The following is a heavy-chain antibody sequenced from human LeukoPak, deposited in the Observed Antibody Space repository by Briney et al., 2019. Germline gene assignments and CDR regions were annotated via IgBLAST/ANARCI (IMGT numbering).Heavy chain of an antibody. CDR1: GYTFTSYY. V-gene: IGHV1-2*02. CDR3: ARDIGSGSLVGDWLDP. J-gene: IGHJ5*02. D-gene: IGHD3-10*01. CDR2: INPNSGGT. Sequence: VASVKVSCKASGYTFTSYYMHWVRQAPGQGLEWMGWINPNSGGTNYAQKFQGRVTMTRDTSISTAYMELSRLRSDDTAVYYCARDIGSGSLVGDWLDPWGQGTLVTVSS.